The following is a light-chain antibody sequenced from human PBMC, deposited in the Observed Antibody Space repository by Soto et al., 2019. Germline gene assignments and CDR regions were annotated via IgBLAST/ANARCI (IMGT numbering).Light chain of an antibody. Sequence: DIQMTQSPSCVAASVGDRVTITCRASQGISSWLAWYQQKTGKAPRXXIYDASSLESGVPSRFSGSGSGAEFNLTISSLQPDDFATYYCQQYNPYTWTFGHGTKVDIK. J-gene: IGKJ1*01. CDR1: QGISSW. V-gene: IGKV1-5*01. CDR2: DAS. CDR3: QQYNPYTWT.